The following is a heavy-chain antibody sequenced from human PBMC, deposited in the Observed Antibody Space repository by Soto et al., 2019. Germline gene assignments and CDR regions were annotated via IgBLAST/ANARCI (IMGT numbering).Heavy chain of an antibody. J-gene: IGHJ6*02. V-gene: IGHV1-18*04. CDR2: ISAYNGNT. D-gene: IGHD2-15*01. Sequence: ASVKVSCKASGYTFTSYGISWVRQAPGQGXEWMGWISAYNGNTNYAQKLQGRVTMTTDTSTSTAYMELRSLRSDDTAVYYCARVPSYCSGGSCYYYYGMDVWGQGTTVTVSS. CDR1: GYTFTSYG. CDR3: ARVPSYCSGGSCYYYYGMDV.